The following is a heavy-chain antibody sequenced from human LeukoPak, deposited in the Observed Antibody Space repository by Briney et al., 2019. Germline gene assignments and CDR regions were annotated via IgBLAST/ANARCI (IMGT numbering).Heavy chain of an antibody. CDR1: GGSISSNNYY. CDR2: IYYSGST. V-gene: IGHV4-39*01. Sequence: SETLSLTCTVSGGSISSNNYYWGWIRQPPGKGLEWIGSIYYSGSTYYNPSLKSRVTISVDTSKNQFSLKLSSVTAADTAVYYCARHFYGDYSGNWFDPWGQGTLVTVSS. CDR3: ARHFYGDYSGNWFDP. D-gene: IGHD4-17*01. J-gene: IGHJ5*02.